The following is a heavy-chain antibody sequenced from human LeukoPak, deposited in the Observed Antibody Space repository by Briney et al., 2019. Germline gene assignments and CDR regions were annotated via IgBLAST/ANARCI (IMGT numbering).Heavy chain of an antibody. CDR2: IYHSGST. Sequence: SGTLSLSCAVSGGSISSSNWWSWVRQPPGKGLEWIGEIYHSGSTNYNPSLKSRVTISVDKSKNQFSLKLSSVTAADTAVYYCARSSSDGNYGMDVWGKGTTVTVSS. J-gene: IGHJ6*04. V-gene: IGHV4-4*02. CDR3: ARSSSDGNYGMDV. CDR1: GGSISSSNW.